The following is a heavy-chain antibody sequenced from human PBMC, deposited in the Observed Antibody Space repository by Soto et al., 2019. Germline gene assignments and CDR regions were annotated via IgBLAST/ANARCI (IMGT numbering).Heavy chain of an antibody. Sequence: SETLSLTCTVSGGSISSGDYYWSWIRQPPGKGLEWIGYIYYSGSTYYNPSLKSRVTISVDTSKNQFSLKLSSVTAADTAVYYCARDRRDTAMADYYYYGMDVWGQGTTVTVSS. CDR3: ARDRRDTAMADYYYYGMDV. CDR1: GGSISSGDYY. J-gene: IGHJ6*02. D-gene: IGHD5-18*01. CDR2: IYYSGST. V-gene: IGHV4-30-4*01.